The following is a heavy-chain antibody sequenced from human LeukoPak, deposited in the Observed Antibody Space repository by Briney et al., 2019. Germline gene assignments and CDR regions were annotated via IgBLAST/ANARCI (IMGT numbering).Heavy chain of an antibody. J-gene: IGHJ4*02. D-gene: IGHD1-20*01. CDR1: GSSISSGSYY. Sequence: SETLSLTCTVSGSSISSGSYYWSWIRQPAGKGLEWIGRIYTSGSTNYNPSLKSRVTISVDTSKNQFSLKLSSVTAADTAVYYCARGNWNPDYWGQGTLVTVSS. V-gene: IGHV4-61*02. CDR3: ARGNWNPDY. CDR2: IYTSGST.